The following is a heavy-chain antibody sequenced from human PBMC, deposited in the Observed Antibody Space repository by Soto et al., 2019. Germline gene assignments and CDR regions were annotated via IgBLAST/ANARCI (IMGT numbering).Heavy chain of an antibody. D-gene: IGHD2-21*02. V-gene: IGHV1-69*13. Sequence: SVKVSCKASGYTFNSYAISWVRQAPGQGLEWMGGIVPIFGTANYAQNFQGRVTITADGSTTTAYMELISLRSEDTAVYYCAGGGFYGGDSGYYYYTMDVWGQGTTVTVSS. J-gene: IGHJ6*02. CDR2: IVPIFGTA. CDR1: GYTFNSYA. CDR3: AGGGFYGGDSGYYYYTMDV.